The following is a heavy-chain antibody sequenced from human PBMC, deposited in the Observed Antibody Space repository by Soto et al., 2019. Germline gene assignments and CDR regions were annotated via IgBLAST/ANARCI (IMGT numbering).Heavy chain of an antibody. CDR2: LSYDGSKK. Sequence: QVQLVESGGGVVQPGRSLRLSCAASGFTFSSFGMHWFRQVPGKGLEWVALLSYDGSKKYYADSVKGRFTISRDQSKNTLYLQMNSLRVEDPAVYYCGKDRGWSSADVDYCGQATVVTVSS. CDR1: GFTFSSFG. V-gene: IGHV3-30*18. J-gene: IGHJ4*02. CDR3: GKDRGWSSADVDY. D-gene: IGHD6-19*01.